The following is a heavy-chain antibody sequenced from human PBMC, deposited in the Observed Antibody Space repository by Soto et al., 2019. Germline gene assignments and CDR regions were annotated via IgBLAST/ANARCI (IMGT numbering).Heavy chain of an antibody. D-gene: IGHD3-10*01. V-gene: IGHV3-23*01. J-gene: IGHJ4*02. CDR1: GFTFSSYA. CDR3: AKDRDYYGSGRPFDY. CDR2: ISGSSSTT. Sequence: SLRLSCAASGFTFSSYAMSWVRQAPGKGLEWVSAISGSSSTTYYADSVKGRFTISRDNSKNTLYLQMNSLRAEDTAVYYCAKDRDYYGSGRPFDYWGQGTLVTVSS.